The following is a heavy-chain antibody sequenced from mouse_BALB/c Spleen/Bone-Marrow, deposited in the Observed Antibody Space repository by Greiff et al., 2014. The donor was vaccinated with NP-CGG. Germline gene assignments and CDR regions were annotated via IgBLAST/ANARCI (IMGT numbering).Heavy chain of an antibody. CDR1: GFSLTGYG. CDR2: IWADGSI. CDR3: ARAPNWDGGAWFAY. Sequence: QVQLQQSGPGLVAPSQSLSITCTVSGFSLTGYGVNWVRQPPGKGLEWLGIIWADGSIDYNSALKSRLSISKDNSKSQVFLKMNSLQTADTAWYYCARAPNWDGGAWFAYWGQGTLVTVSA. J-gene: IGHJ3*01. V-gene: IGHV2-6-7*01. D-gene: IGHD4-1*01.